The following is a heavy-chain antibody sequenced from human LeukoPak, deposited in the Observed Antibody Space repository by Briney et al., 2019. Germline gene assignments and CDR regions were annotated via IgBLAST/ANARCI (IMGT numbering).Heavy chain of an antibody. J-gene: IGHJ4*02. V-gene: IGHV3-23*01. CDR2: INVSSGNT. CDR3: AKDLSL. Sequence: GGSLRLSCAASGFTFGSYAMSWVRQAPGKGLEWVLAINVSSGNTYYADSVKGRFTISRDNSKNTLYLQMNSLRAEDTAVYYCAKDLSLWGQGTLVTVSS. CDR1: GFTFGSYA.